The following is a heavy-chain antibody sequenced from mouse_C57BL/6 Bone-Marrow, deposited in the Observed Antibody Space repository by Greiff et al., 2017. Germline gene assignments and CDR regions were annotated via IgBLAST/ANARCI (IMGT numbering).Heavy chain of an antibody. CDR3: ARRTMVTTGYWYFDV. CDR2: IYPRSGNT. V-gene: IGHV1-81*01. D-gene: IGHD2-2*01. J-gene: IGHJ1*03. CDR1: GYTFTSYG. Sequence: QVQLKESGAELARPGASVTLSCKASGYTFTSYGISWVKQRTGHGLEWIGEIYPRSGNTYYNEKFKGKATLTADKSSSTAYMELRSLTSEDSSVYFCARRTMVTTGYWYFDVWGTGTTVTVSS.